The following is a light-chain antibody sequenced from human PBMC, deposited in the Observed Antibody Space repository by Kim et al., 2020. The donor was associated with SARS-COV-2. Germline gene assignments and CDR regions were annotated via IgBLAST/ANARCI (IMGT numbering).Light chain of an antibody. Sequence: EIVLTQSPVTLSLSPGERATLSCRASQSISSSYLAWYQQKPGQAPRLLIYGASSRATGVPDRFSGSGSGTDFTLTITRLESEDFAVYYCQQYGNSPHTFGQGTKVDIK. CDR1: QSISSSY. V-gene: IGKV3-20*01. CDR3: QQYGNSPHT. CDR2: GAS. J-gene: IGKJ1*01.